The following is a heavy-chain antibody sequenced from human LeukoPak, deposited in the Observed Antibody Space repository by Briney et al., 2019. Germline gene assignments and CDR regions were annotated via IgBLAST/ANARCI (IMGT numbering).Heavy chain of an antibody. D-gene: IGHD6-25*01. CDR2: ISGSDGST. CDR1: GFTFSSYA. Sequence: GGSLRLSCEASGFTFSSYAMSWVRQAPGKGLEWVSAISGSDGSTYYADSVKGRFTISRDNSKNTLSLQMNSLRAEDTAVYYCAKNPGIAANGPVDYWGQGTLVTVSS. CDR3: AKNPGIAANGPVDY. J-gene: IGHJ4*02. V-gene: IGHV3-23*01.